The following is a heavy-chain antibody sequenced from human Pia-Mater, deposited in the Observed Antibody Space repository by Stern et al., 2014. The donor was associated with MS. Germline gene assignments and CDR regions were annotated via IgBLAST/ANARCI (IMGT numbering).Heavy chain of an antibody. V-gene: IGHV3-23*04. J-gene: IGHJ1*01. CDR3: AKGNTYFFDTTDAAPGY. CDR1: QFTFSFHA. Sequence: EVQLVESGGGLVQPGGSLRLSCAFSQFTFSFHAMSWVRQASGKGLAWASGISGHGDEKSYADSVKGRFTISRDNSKETGVLQLNNGRAEDTAVYYCAKGNTYFFDTTDAAPGYWGQGTLVTVSS. CDR2: ISGHGDEK. D-gene: IGHD3-22*01.